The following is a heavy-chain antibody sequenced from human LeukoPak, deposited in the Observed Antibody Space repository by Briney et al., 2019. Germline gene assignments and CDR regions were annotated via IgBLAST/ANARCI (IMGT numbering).Heavy chain of an antibody. CDR3: ATPGSYYAPH. Sequence: GGSLRLSCAASGFTFSSYSMNWVRQAPGKGLEWVSSISSSSGYIYYADSVKGRFTISRDNAKNSLYLQMNSLRAEDTAVYYCATPGSYYAPHWGQGTLVTVSS. J-gene: IGHJ4*02. V-gene: IGHV3-21*01. CDR1: GFTFSSYS. D-gene: IGHD1-26*01. CDR2: ISSSSGYI.